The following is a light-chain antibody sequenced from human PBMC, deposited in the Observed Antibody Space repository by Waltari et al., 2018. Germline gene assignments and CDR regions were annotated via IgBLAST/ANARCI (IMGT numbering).Light chain of an antibody. CDR2: DAS. V-gene: IGKV3-20*01. CDR3: QHYVRLPAT. J-gene: IGKJ1*01. CDR1: QSVSRS. Sequence: EIVLTQSPGILSLSPGERATLSGRASQSVSRSLTWYQQKPGQAPRLLIYDASSRATGIPDRFSGSGSGTNFSLTISRLQPEDFAVYYCQHYVRLPATFGQGTKVEIK.